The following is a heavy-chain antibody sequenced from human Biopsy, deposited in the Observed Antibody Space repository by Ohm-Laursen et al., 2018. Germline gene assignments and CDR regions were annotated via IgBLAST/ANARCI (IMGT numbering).Heavy chain of an antibody. D-gene: IGHD3-16*01. J-gene: IGHJ3*01. CDR2: ISPNRGGT. CDR1: GYAVTDYF. Sequence: ASVKVSCKGSGYAVTDYFLHWLRQAPGHGPEWMGWISPNRGGTNYAQKFQGRVTMTTDTSTSTVYLELRRLISDDAAVYYCARDIMNRIAGLVARSDVFDVWGQGTLVTVSS. CDR3: ARDIMNRIAGLVARSDVFDV. V-gene: IGHV1-2*02.